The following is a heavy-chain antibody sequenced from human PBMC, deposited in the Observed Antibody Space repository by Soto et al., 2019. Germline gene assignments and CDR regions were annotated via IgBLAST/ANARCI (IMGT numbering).Heavy chain of an antibody. CDR1: GGSVSSGSYY. V-gene: IGHV4-61*01. CDR3: ATEEYSYGRLAVYYGMDV. CDR2: IYYSGST. D-gene: IGHD5-18*01. J-gene: IGHJ6*02. Sequence: SETLSLTCTVSGGSVSSGSYYWSWIRQPPGKGLEWIGYIYYSGSTNYNPSLKSRVTISVDTSKNQFSLKLSSVTAADTAVYYCATEEYSYGRLAVYYGMDVWGQGTKVTVSS.